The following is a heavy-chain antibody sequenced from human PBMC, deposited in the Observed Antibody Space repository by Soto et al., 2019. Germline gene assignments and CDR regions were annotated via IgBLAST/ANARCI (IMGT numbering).Heavy chain of an antibody. CDR1: GLSVSNYW. CDR2: INSDDTST. J-gene: IGHJ4*02. Sequence: GGSLRLSCAASGLSVSNYWMHWVRQTPGKGLEWVSRINSDDTSTSYAASVKGRFTISRDNAKNTLYLQMNSLTVEDTVVFYCARGTDRLIVTTTRTDFWGQGTLVTVSS. CDR3: ARGTDRLIVTTTRTDF. D-gene: IGHD5-12*01. V-gene: IGHV3-74*01.